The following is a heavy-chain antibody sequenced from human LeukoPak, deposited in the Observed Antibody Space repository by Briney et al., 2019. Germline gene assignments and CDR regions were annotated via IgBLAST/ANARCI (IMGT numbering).Heavy chain of an antibody. D-gene: IGHD4/OR15-4a*01. Sequence: GGSLRLSCTVSGFTVSSNSMSWVRQAPGKGLEWVSFIYSDNTHYSDSVQGRFTISRDNSKNTLYLQMNSLRAEDTAVYYCARRAGAYSQPYDYWSQGTLVTVSS. V-gene: IGHV3-53*01. J-gene: IGHJ4*02. CDR2: IYSDNT. CDR1: GFTVSSNS. CDR3: ARRAGAYSQPYDY.